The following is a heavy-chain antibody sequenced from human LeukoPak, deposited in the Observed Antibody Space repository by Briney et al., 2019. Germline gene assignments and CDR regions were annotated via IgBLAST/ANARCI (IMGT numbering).Heavy chain of an antibody. CDR2: IIPIFGTA. CDR3: AKERYDGSGAAYDN. CDR1: GGTFSSYA. J-gene: IGHJ4*02. Sequence: SVKVSCKASGGTFSSYAISWVRQATGQGLEWMGGIIPIFGTANYAQEFQGRVTITADESTSTAYMELSSLRAEDTALYYCAKERYDGSGAAYDNWGQGTLVTVSS. D-gene: IGHD3-10*01. V-gene: IGHV1-69*13.